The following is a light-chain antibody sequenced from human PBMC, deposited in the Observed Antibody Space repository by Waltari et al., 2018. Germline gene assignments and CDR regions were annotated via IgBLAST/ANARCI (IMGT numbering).Light chain of an antibody. CDR3: ATWDASLDTWV. V-gene: IGLV1-44*01. CDR2: ANN. CDR1: NSHLGSDI. J-gene: IGLJ3*02. Sequence: QSVVTQPPSASGTPGQRVTLSCSGSNSHLGSDILNWYQQFPGTAPKLLIYANNQRPSGVPGRFSASRSGTSASLVISGLQAEDEADYYCATWDASLDTWVFGGGTKVTVL.